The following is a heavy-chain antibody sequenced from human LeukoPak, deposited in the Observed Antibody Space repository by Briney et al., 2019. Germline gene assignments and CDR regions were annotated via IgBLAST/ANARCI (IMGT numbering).Heavy chain of an antibody. CDR1: GGSISSYY. V-gene: IGHV4-59*08. Sequence: SETLSLTCTVSGGSISSYYWSWIRQPPGKVLEWIGYIYYSGSTNYNPSLKSRVTISVDTSKNQFSLKLSSVTAADTAVYYCARLEYYYDSSGLGYAFDIWGQGTMVTVSS. D-gene: IGHD3-22*01. CDR3: ARLEYYYDSSGLGYAFDI. J-gene: IGHJ3*02. CDR2: IYYSGST.